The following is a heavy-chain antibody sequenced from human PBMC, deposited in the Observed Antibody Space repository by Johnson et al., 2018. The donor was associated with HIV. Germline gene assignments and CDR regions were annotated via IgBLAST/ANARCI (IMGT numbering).Heavy chain of an antibody. D-gene: IGHD3-10*01. CDR2: ISYDGSNK. J-gene: IGHJ3*02. CDR1: GFTFSSYA. V-gene: IGHV3-30*14. CDR3: ASDRGKAGYGFDS. Sequence: QVQLVESGGGVVQPGRSLRLSCAASGFTFSSYAMHWVRQAPGKGLEWVAVISYDGSNKYYADSVKGRFTISRDNSKNTLYLQMNSLRAEDTAVYSCASDRGKAGYGFDSWGQGTMVTVSS.